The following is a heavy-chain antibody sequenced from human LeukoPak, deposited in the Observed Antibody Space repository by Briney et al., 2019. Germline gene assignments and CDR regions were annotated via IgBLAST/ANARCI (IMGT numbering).Heavy chain of an antibody. J-gene: IGHJ3*02. CDR2: INAGNGNT. V-gene: IGHV1-3*01. CDR1: GYTFTSYA. D-gene: IGHD2-15*01. CDR3: ARYRDSGGRLAFDI. Sequence: ASVKVSCKASGYTFTSYAMHWVRQAPGQRLEWMGWINAGNGNTKYSQKFQGRVTITRDTSASTAYMELSSLRSEDTAVYYCARYRDSGGRLAFDIWGQGTMATVSS.